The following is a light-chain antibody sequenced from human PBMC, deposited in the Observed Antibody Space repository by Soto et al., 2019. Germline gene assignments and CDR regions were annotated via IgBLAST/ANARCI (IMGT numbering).Light chain of an antibody. CDR2: GAS. J-gene: IGKJ2*01. CDR1: QSFSSSY. V-gene: IGKV3-20*01. Sequence: EIVLTQSPGTLSLSPGERATLSCRASQSFSSSYLAWYKQKPGQAPRLLIYGASSRATGIPDRFSGSGSGTDFTLTISRLEPEDFAVYYCQQYGSSPAYTFGQGTKLEIK. CDR3: QQYGSSPAYT.